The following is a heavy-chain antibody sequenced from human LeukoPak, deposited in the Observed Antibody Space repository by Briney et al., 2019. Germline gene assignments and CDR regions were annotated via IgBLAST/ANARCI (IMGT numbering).Heavy chain of an antibody. J-gene: IGHJ4*02. CDR2: INPSGGST. V-gene: IGHV1-46*01. CDR3: ARAGSSRDRSRNGGPGY. Sequence: ASVKVSCKASGYTSTSYYMHWVRQAPGQGLEWMGIINPSGGSTSYAQKFQGRVTMTRDTSTSTVYMELSSLRSEDTAVYYCARAGSSRDRSRNGGPGYWGQGTLVTVSS. D-gene: IGHD6-6*01. CDR1: GYTSTSYY.